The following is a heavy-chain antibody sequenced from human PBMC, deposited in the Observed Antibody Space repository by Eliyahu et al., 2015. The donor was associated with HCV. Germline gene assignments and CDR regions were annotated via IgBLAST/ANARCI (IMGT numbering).Heavy chain of an antibody. CDR2: MYNSGST. CDR3: AKLGYCSSTTCPRGGGFDI. CDR1: GGSXSSGXYF. Sequence: QVQLQESGPGLVKPSQTLSLTCXXXGGSXSSGXYFWSWIXQHPGTGLEWIGYMYNSGSTYYNPSLKSRVTISVDTSKNQFSLKLSSVTAADTAVYYCAKLGYCSSTTCPRGGGFDIWGQGTMVTVSS. D-gene: IGHD2-2*01. J-gene: IGHJ3*02. V-gene: IGHV4-31*03.